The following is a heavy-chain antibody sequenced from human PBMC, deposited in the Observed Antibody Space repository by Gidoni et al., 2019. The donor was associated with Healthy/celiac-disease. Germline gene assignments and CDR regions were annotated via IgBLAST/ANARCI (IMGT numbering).Heavy chain of an antibody. V-gene: IGHV2-5*01. CDR2: IYWNDDK. CDR1: GFSLSTSGVG. Sequence: QITLKESGPTLVKPTQTPTLTCTFSGFSLSTSGVGVGWIRQPPGKALEWLALIYWNDDKRYSPSLKSRLTITKDTSKNQVVLTMTNMDPVDTATYYCAHRHVDVAPSAFDIWGQGTMVTVSS. D-gene: IGHD2-21*01. CDR3: AHRHVDVAPSAFDI. J-gene: IGHJ3*02.